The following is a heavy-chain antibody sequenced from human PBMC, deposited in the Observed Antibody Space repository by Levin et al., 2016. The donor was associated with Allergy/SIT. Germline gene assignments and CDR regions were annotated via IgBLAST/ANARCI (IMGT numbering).Heavy chain of an antibody. D-gene: IGHD3-16*01. V-gene: IGHV4-59*13. CDR2: IYYSGST. J-gene: IGHJ6*02. CDR3: ARAYLGGYGMDV. CDR1: GGSISSYY. Sequence: SETLSLTCTVSGGSISSYYWSWIRQPPGKGLEWIGYIYYSGSTNYNPSLKSRVTISVDASKNQFSLKLSSVTAADTAVYYCARAYLGGYGMDVWGQGTTVTVSS.